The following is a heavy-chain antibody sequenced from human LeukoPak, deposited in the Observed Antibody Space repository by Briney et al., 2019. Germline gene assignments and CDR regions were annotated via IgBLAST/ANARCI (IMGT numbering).Heavy chain of an antibody. V-gene: IGHV3-7*01. J-gene: IGHJ4*02. Sequence: GGSLRLSCAASGFTFSSYWMSWVRQAPGKGLEWVANIKQDGSEKYYVDSVKGRFAISRDNAKNSLYLQMNSLRAEDTAVYYCARTGSSVHFDYWGQGTLVTVSS. CDR1: GFTFSSYW. CDR2: IKQDGSEK. CDR3: ARTGSSVHFDY. D-gene: IGHD2-15*01.